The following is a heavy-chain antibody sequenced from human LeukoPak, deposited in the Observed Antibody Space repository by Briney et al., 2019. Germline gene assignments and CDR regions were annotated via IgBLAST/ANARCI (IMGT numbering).Heavy chain of an antibody. CDR3: ARGLSGPYYYYYMDV. CDR2: INPNNGDT. V-gene: IGHV1-2*02. D-gene: IGHD2-15*01. J-gene: IGHJ6*03. Sequence: ASVKVSCKTSGYTFTNYGLIWVRQAPGQGLEWMGWINPNNGDTNYAQKFQGRVTMTRDTSISTAYMEMSRLRSDDTAVYYCARGLSGPYYYYYMDVWGKGTSVTVSS. CDR1: GYTFTNYG.